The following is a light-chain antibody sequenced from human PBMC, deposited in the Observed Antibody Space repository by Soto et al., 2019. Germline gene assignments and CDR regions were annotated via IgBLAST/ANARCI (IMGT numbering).Light chain of an antibody. CDR2: DVS. CDR1: SSDVGAYNY. Sequence: QSALTQPASVSGSPGQSITISCTGTSSDVGAYNYVSWYQQYPGKAPKLMISDVSNRPSGVSYRFSGSKSGNTASLTISGLQAEDEADYYCSSYTTTSTLWVFGGGTKLTVL. CDR3: SSYTTTSTLWV. J-gene: IGLJ3*02. V-gene: IGLV2-14*01.